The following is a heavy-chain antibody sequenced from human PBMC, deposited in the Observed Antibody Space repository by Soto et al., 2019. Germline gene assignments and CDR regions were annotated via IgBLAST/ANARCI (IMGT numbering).Heavy chain of an antibody. J-gene: IGHJ4*02. CDR2: TYYRSKWYN. CDR3: ARGWPVFHY. CDR1: GDSVSSNSAA. Sequence: QVQLQQSGPGLVKPSQTLSLTCAISGDSVSSNSAAWNWNRQSPSRGLEWRGRTYYRSKWYNDYAISVKSRITINPDTSKNPLSLQLSSVTPEDTAVYYCARGWPVFHYWGQGTLVTVSS. V-gene: IGHV6-1*01. D-gene: IGHD6-13*01.